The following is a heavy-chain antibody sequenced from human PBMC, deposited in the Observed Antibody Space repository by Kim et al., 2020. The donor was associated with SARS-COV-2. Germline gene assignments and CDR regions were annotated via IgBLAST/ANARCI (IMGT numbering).Heavy chain of an antibody. V-gene: IGHV3-15*01. CDR3: TTEARIAVADFDY. J-gene: IGHJ4*02. Sequence: GGSLRLSCAASGFTFSNAWMSWVRQAPGKGLEWVARIKSKTDGGTTDYAAPVKGRFTISRDDSKNTLYLQRNRLKNEDTAVYYCTTEARIAVADFDYWGQGTLVTVSS. CDR2: IKSKTDGGTT. D-gene: IGHD6-19*01. CDR1: GFTFSNAW.